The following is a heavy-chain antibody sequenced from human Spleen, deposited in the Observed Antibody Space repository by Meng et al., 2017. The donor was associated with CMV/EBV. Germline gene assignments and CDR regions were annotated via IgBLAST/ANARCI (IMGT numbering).Heavy chain of an antibody. J-gene: IGHJ4*02. D-gene: IGHD1-26*01. CDR2: IYYSGST. CDR1: GGSISTYY. Sequence: SETLSLTCTVSGGSISTYYWSWIRQPPGKGLEWIGYIYYSGSTNYSPSLKSRVTISVDTSKNQFSLKLSSVTAADAAVYYCARVGGSYLHFDFWGQGTLVTVSS. CDR3: ARVGGSYLHFDF. V-gene: IGHV4-59*12.